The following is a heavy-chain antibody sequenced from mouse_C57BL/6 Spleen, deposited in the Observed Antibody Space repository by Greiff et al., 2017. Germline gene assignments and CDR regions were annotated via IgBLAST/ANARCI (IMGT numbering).Heavy chain of an antibody. D-gene: IGHD1-1*01. Sequence: EVKLMESGPGLVKPSQSLSLTCSVTGYSITSGYYWNWIRQFPGNKLEWMGYISYDGSNNYNPSLKNRISITRDTSKNQFFLKLNSVTTEDTATYYCARGVYYGSSYDAMDYWGQGTSVTVSS. CDR2: ISYDGSN. CDR3: ARGVYYGSSYDAMDY. J-gene: IGHJ4*01. V-gene: IGHV3-6*01. CDR1: GYSITSGYY.